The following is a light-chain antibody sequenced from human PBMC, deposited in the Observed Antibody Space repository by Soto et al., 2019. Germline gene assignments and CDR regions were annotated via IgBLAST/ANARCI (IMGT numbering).Light chain of an antibody. Sequence: EIVLTQSPGTLSLSPGERATLSCRASQSVSSSYLAWYQQKPGQAPRLLIFDASSRAPGIPDRFSGSGSGTDFTLTISRLEPEDSAVYYCQQYTSPLTFGGGTKVDIK. CDR2: DAS. CDR1: QSVSSSY. V-gene: IGKV3-20*01. J-gene: IGKJ4*01. CDR3: QQYTSPLT.